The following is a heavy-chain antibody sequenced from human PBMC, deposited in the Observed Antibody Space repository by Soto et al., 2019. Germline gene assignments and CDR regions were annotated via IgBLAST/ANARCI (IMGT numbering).Heavy chain of an antibody. Sequence: SETLWLTCSVCGGSIGRYYGCWGRQPPGKGLEWIGYIYYSGSTNYNPSLKSRVTISVDTSKNQFSLKLSPLTAADTALYYCARDLGGYRYGSDYYYGMDVWGQGTTVTVS. J-gene: IGHJ6*02. CDR3: ARDLGGYRYGSDYYYGMDV. V-gene: IGHV4-59*01. CDR1: GGSIGRYY. D-gene: IGHD5-18*01. CDR2: IYYSGST.